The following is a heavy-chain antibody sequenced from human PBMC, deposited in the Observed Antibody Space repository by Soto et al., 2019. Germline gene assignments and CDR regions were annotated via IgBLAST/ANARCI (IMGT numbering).Heavy chain of an antibody. CDR2: IYPGDSDT. CDR1: GYSFTSYW. V-gene: IGHV5-51*01. Sequence: GESRKISCKGSGYSFTSYWIGWVRQMPGKGLEWIVIIYPGDSDTRYSPSFQGQVTISADKSISTAYLQWSSLKASDTAMYYCARHEGYCSSPSCPHYYYGMDVWGQGTTVTVSS. J-gene: IGHJ6*02. D-gene: IGHD2-2*01. CDR3: ARHEGYCSSPSCPHYYYGMDV.